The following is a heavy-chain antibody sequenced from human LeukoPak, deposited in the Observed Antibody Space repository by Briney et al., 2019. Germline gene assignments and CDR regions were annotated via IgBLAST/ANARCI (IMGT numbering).Heavy chain of an antibody. CDR2: INPNSGGT. CDR1: GYTFTSYA. V-gene: IGHV1-2*02. J-gene: IGHJ3*02. Sequence: ASVKVSCKASGYTFTSYAISWVRQAPGQGLEWMGWINPNSGGTNYAQKFQGRVTMTRETSISTAYMELSRLRSDDTAVYYCARGYEEWELLLGAFDIWGQGTMVTVSS. D-gene: IGHD1-26*01. CDR3: ARGYEEWELLLGAFDI.